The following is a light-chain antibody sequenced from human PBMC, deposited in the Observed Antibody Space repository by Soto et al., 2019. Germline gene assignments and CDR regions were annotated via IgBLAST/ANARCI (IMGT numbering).Light chain of an antibody. CDR3: CAYAGSTWV. J-gene: IGLJ3*02. Sequence: QSALTQPRSVSASPGQSVTISCTGTTSDVGAYDFVSWYQQHPGKAPKLMTFDVNNRPSGVPDRFTGSKSGNTASLTIFGLRAEDEADYYCCAYAGSTWVFGGGTKVTVL. V-gene: IGLV2-11*01. CDR2: DVN. CDR1: TSDVGAYDF.